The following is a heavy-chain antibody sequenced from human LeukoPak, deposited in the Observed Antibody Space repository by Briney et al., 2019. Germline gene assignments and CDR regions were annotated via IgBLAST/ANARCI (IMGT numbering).Heavy chain of an antibody. CDR3: ARHDNRGYYSLHY. CDR2: GHYTGSS. V-gene: IGHV4-59*08. D-gene: IGHD3-22*01. Sequence: TSETLSLTCTVSGASTSDYYWSWIRQPPGKGLEWIGFGHYTGSSNYNPSLKSRVTTSVDTSKRQFSLKLISVTAADTAVYYCARHDNRGYYSLHYWGQGALVTVSS. J-gene: IGHJ4*02. CDR1: GASTSDYY.